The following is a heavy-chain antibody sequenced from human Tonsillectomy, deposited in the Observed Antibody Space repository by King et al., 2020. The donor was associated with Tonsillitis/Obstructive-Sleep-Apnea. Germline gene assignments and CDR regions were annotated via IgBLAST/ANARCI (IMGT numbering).Heavy chain of an antibody. D-gene: IGHD3-3*01. V-gene: IGHV3-48*02. CDR3: ARSEWLDYMDV. Sequence: VQLVESGGGLVQPGGSLKLSCEASGFTFSTYSMNWVRQTPGKGLEWVSYSSRSSNTIYYADSVKGRFTISRDMGKNSLYLQMNSLRDEDTAVYFCARSEWLDYMDVWAKGPRSPSP. CDR1: GFTFSTYS. J-gene: IGHJ6*03. CDR2: SSRSSNTI.